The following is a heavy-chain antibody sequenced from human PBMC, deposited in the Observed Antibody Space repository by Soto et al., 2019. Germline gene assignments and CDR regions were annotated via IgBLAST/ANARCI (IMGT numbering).Heavy chain of an antibody. CDR3: ARDGHTAMALVF. CDR2: IYYSGST. V-gene: IGHV4-31*03. J-gene: IGHJ4*01. D-gene: IGHD5-18*01. Sequence: QVQLQESGPGLVKPSQTLSLTCTVSGGSISRGGYYWSWIRQHPGKGLEWIGYIYYSGSTYYNPSLKSRVTISADTSKNQFFLKLRSMTAADTAVYYCARDGHTAMALVFWGHGTPVTVSS. CDR1: GGSISRGGYY.